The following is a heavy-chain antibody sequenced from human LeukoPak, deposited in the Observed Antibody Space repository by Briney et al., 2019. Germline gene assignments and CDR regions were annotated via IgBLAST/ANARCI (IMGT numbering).Heavy chain of an antibody. CDR1: GFTFSSYW. CDR3: ARDRGWGLRFLDY. J-gene: IGHJ4*02. V-gene: IGHV3-7*01. D-gene: IGHD4-17*01. CDR2: IKQDGSEK. Sequence: PGGPLRLSCAASGFTFSSYWMTWVRQAPGKGLEWVANIKQDGSEKYYVDSVKGRFTISRDNAKNSLYLQMDSLRAEDTAMYFCARDRGWGLRFLDYWGQGTLVTVSS.